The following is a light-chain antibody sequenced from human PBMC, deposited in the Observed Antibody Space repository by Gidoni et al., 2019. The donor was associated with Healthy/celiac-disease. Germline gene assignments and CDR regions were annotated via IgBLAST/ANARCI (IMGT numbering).Light chain of an antibody. J-gene: IGKJ4*01. Sequence: DIQMTQSPSTLSASVGDRVTFTCRASQSISTYLAWYQQKPGKAPKLLIYDASSLKSGVPSRFSGSGSGTEFTLTISSLQPDDFATYYCQQYNSHSTFXGXTKVEIK. V-gene: IGKV1-5*01. CDR2: DAS. CDR1: QSISTY. CDR3: QQYNSHST.